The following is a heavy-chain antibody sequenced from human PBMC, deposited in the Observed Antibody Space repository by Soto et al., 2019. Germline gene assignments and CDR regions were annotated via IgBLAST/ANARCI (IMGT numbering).Heavy chain of an antibody. CDR3: ARDVRRYCSGGSCSFDY. Sequence: QVQLVQSVAEVKKPGASVKVSCKASGYTFTSYGISWVRQAPGQGLEWMGWISAYNGNTNYAQKLQGRVTMTTDTSTSTGYMELRSLRSDDTAVYYCARDVRRYCSGGSCSFDYWGQGTLVTVSS. V-gene: IGHV1-18*04. D-gene: IGHD2-15*01. J-gene: IGHJ4*02. CDR2: ISAYNGNT. CDR1: GYTFTSYG.